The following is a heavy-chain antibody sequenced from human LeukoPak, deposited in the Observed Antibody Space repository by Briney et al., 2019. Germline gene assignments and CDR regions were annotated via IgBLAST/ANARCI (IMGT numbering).Heavy chain of an antibody. V-gene: IGHV3-30*09. CDR1: GFTFSHYA. J-gene: IGHJ4*02. D-gene: IGHD5-12*01. CDR2: ISSDGNSK. Sequence: PGRSLRLSCAASGFTFSHYAVHWVRQAPGKGLEWVAVISSDGNSKNFALSVKGRFAISRDNSKNTLFLQMNNLRSEDTALYYCVSPTADYPFLYYFDSWGQGTLVTVSS. CDR3: VSPTADYPFLYYFDS.